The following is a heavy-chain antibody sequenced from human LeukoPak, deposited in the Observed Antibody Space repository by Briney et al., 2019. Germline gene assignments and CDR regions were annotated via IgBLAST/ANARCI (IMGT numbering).Heavy chain of an antibody. D-gene: IGHD3-22*01. J-gene: IGHJ4*02. CDR3: AKYYYDSYEGYYFDY. CDR2: INPNSGGT. V-gene: IGHV1-2*02. CDR1: GYTFTGYY. Sequence: ASVKVSCKASGYTFTGYYIHWVRQAPGQGLEWMGWINPNSGGTNYAQKFQGRVTMTRDTSISTAYMELSRLKSDGTAFYYCAKYYYDSYEGYYFDYWGQGTLVTVSS.